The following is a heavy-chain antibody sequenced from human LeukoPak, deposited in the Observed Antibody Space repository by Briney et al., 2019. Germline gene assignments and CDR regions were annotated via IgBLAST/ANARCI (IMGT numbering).Heavy chain of an antibody. J-gene: IGHJ4*02. CDR2: INTNTGNP. CDR1: GYTFTSYA. CDR3: ARLSNDYDSSGYHIGH. V-gene: IGHV7-4-1*02. D-gene: IGHD3-22*01. Sequence: ASVKVSCKASGYTFTSYAMNWVRQAPGQGLEWMGWINTNTGNPTYAQGFTGRFVFSLDTSVSTAYLQISSLKAEDTAVYYCARLSNDYDSSGYHIGHWGQGTLVTVSS.